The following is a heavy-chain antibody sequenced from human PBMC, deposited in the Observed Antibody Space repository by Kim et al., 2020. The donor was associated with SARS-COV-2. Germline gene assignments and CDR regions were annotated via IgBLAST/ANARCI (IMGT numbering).Heavy chain of an antibody. D-gene: IGHD1-1*01. V-gene: IGHV3-64D*06. CDR2: GST. Sequence: GSTYYADSVKGRFTISRDNSKNTLYLQMSSLRAEDTAGYYCVKGTPGFDYWGQGTLVTVSS. CDR3: VKGTPGFDY. J-gene: IGHJ4*02.